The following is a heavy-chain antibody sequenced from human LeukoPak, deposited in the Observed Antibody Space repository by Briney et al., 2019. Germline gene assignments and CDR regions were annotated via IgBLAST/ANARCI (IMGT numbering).Heavy chain of an antibody. V-gene: IGHV1-69*13. Sequence: SVKVSCKASGGTFSSYAISWVRQAPGQGLEWMGGIIPIFGTANYAQKFQGRVTITADESTSTAYMELSSPRSEDTAVYYCAGGIAVAGTWFDPWGQGTLVTVSS. CDR1: GGTFSSYA. D-gene: IGHD6-19*01. J-gene: IGHJ5*02. CDR3: AGGIAVAGTWFDP. CDR2: IIPIFGTA.